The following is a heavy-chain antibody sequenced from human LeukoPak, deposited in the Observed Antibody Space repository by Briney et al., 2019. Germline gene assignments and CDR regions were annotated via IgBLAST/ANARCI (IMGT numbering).Heavy chain of an antibody. D-gene: IGHD6-13*01. CDR2: VSSNYGTI. Sequence: GGSLRLSCTASGFTFSDYYMSWIRQAPGKGLEWVSYVSSNYGTIYYADSLKGRFTISRDNAKNSLYLQMNSLRVEDTAVHYCARGPQSYSSSWYVAYWGQGTLVTVSS. J-gene: IGHJ4*02. CDR3: ARGPQSYSSSWYVAY. V-gene: IGHV3-11*01. CDR1: GFTFSDYY.